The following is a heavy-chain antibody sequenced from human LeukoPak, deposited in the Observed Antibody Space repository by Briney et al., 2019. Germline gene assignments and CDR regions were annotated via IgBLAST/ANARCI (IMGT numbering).Heavy chain of an antibody. CDR3: ARGFSYQLLPRGRNWFDP. CDR2: ISGSGGST. J-gene: IGHJ5*02. D-gene: IGHD2-2*01. Sequence: GGSLRLSCAASGFTFSSYAMSWVRQAPGKGLEWVSAISGSGGSTYYADSVKGRFTISRDNSKNTLYLQMNSLRAEDTAVYYCARGFSYQLLPRGRNWFDPWGQGTLVTVSS. CDR1: GFTFSSYA. V-gene: IGHV3-23*01.